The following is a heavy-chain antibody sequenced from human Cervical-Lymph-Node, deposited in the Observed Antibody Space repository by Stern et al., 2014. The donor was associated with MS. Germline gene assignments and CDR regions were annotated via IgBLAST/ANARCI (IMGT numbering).Heavy chain of an antibody. CDR2: INPNSDAT. CDR1: GYPFTGYD. CDR3: ARRKPGWTGTTLFDVFDT. Sequence: QVQLVQSGAEVKKPGASVRVACKASGYPFTGYDITWVRQATGQGLEWMGWINPNSDATGNAQKFQGRVSMARDTSIDTISMELNSLTSEDTGVYYCARRKPGWTGTTLFDVFDTWGQGTVVTVSS. J-gene: IGHJ3*02. D-gene: IGHD1/OR15-1a*01. V-gene: IGHV1-8*01.